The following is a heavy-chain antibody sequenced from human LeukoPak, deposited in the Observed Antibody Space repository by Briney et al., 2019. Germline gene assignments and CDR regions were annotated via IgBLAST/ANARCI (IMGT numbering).Heavy chain of an antibody. D-gene: IGHD3-22*01. J-gene: IGHJ4*02. CDR1: GGSISSGDYY. CDR3: ARDLGLSGYYAHFDY. CDR2: IYYSGST. V-gene: IGHV4-30-4*01. Sequence: SETLSLTCTVSGGSISSGDYYWSWIRRPPGKGLEWIGYIYYSGSTYYNPSLKSRVTISVDTSKNQFSLKLSSVTAADTAVYYCARDLGLSGYYAHFDYWGQGTLVTVSS.